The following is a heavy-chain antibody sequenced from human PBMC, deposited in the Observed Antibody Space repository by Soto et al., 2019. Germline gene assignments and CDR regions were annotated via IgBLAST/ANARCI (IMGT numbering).Heavy chain of an antibody. D-gene: IGHD2-8*01. CDR2: ISGSGDT. Sequence: EVQLLESGGGLVQPGGSLRLSCAASGFTFSSYAMGWVRQTPGQGLDWVSTISGSGDTYYADSVKGRFTISRDNSKNTLYLQMNSLRAEDTAVYYCARGRNPWYWFDPWGQGTLVTVSS. J-gene: IGHJ5*02. CDR3: ARGRNPWYWFDP. CDR1: GFTFSSYA. V-gene: IGHV3-23*01.